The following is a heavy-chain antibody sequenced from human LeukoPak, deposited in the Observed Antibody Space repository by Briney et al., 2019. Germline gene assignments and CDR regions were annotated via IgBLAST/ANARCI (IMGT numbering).Heavy chain of an antibody. J-gene: IGHJ5*02. CDR3: ARAYGSGHWYWFDP. D-gene: IGHD3-10*01. V-gene: IGHV4-59*01. Sequence: PSETLSLTCTVSGGSTSSYYWSWIRQPPGKGLEWIGYIYYSGSTDYNPSLKSRVTISVDTSKNQFSLKLSSVTAADTAVYYCARAYGSGHWYWFDPWGQGTLVTVSS. CDR2: IYYSGST. CDR1: GGSTSSYY.